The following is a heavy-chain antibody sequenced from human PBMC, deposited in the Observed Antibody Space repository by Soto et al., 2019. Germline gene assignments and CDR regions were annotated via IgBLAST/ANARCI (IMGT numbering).Heavy chain of an antibody. D-gene: IGHD2-21*02. J-gene: IGHJ6*02. Sequence: SETLSLTYTGSGGSISDCYGIWIRLPPGKGLEWIGYFSYGGGTNNSPSLKSRATISGDTSKNQFSLNLSSVTAAYTAVYYCARDLWGYCGTDCDPLDVWGQGTTVT. CDR1: GGSISDCY. CDR3: ARDLWGYCGTDCDPLDV. V-gene: IGHV4-59*12. CDR2: FSYGGGT.